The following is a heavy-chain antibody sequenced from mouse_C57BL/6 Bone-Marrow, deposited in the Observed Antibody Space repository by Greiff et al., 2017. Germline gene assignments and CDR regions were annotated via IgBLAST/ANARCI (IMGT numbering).Heavy chain of an antibody. Sequence: VKLQQSGAELARPGASVKLSCKASGYTFTSYGISWVKQRTGQGLEWIGEIYPRSGNSYYNEKFKGKATLTADKSSSTAYMELRSLTSEDSAVYFCAYYYGSPYYFDYWGQGTTLTVSS. J-gene: IGHJ2*01. CDR2: IYPRSGNS. CDR3: AYYYGSPYYFDY. D-gene: IGHD1-1*01. V-gene: IGHV1-81*01. CDR1: GYTFTSYG.